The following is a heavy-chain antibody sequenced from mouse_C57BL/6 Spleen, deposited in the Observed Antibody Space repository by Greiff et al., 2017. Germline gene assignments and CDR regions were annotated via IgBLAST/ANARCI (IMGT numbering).Heavy chain of an antibody. CDR1: GYTFTSYW. Sequence: QVQLQQPGAELVMPGASVKLSCKASGYTFTSYWMHWVKRRPGQGLEWIGAIDPSDSYTNYNQKFKGKSTLTVDKSSSTAYMQLSRLTSADSAVYYCARRVLRSVGYFDYWGQGTTLTVSS. CDR3: ARRVLRSVGYFDY. D-gene: IGHD1-1*01. CDR2: IDPSDSYT. V-gene: IGHV1-69*01. J-gene: IGHJ2*01.